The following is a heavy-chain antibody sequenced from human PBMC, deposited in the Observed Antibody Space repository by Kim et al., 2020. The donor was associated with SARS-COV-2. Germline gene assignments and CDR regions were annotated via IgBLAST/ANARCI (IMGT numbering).Heavy chain of an antibody. CDR2: IYYSGST. D-gene: IGHD2-2*01. CDR1: GGSISSGGYY. V-gene: IGHV4-31*03. J-gene: IGHJ6*02. CDR3: ARDKGHRVLFDRMVVVPADV. Sequence: SETLSLTCTVSGGSISSGGYYWNWIRQHPGKGLEWIGYIYYSGSTYYNPSLKSRVTISVDTSKNQFSLKLSSVTAADTAVYYCARDKGHRVLFDRMVVVPADVGGQGTTVPVSS.